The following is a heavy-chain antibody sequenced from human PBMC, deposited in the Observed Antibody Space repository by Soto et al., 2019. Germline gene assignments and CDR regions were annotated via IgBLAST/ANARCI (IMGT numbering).Heavy chain of an antibody. J-gene: IGHJ6*02. Sequence: LRLSCAASGFTFSGYSMNWVRQAPGKGLEWVSSISSSSSYIYYADSVKGRFTISRDNAKNSLYLQMNSLRAEDTAVYYCARDRLSFMDVWGQGTTVTVS. CDR3: ARDRLSFMDV. V-gene: IGHV3-21*01. CDR2: ISSSSSYI. CDR1: GFTFSGYS.